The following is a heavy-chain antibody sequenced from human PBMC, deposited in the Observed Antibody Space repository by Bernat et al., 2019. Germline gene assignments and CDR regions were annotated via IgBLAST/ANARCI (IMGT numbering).Heavy chain of an antibody. V-gene: IGHV1-2*02. D-gene: IGHD2-8*01. CDR2: INPNRGGT. J-gene: IGHJ4*02. CDR3: ARVGGPRPGLMDY. Sequence: QVQLVQSGAEVKKPGASVKVSCKASGYTFTGYYMHWVRQAPGQGLEWMGWINPNRGGTNYAQKFQGRVTMTRDTSISTAYMELSRLRSDDTAVYYCARVGGPRPGLMDYWGQGTLVTVSS. CDR1: GYTFTGYY.